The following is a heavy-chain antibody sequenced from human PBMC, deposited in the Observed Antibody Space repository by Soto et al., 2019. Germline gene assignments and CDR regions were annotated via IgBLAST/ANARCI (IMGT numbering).Heavy chain of an antibody. V-gene: IGHV3-21*01. J-gene: IGHJ3*02. Sequence: PGGSLRLSRASSGFTFSNSIINWACQTPGQGLERVSSSSVSSEWLYWRDSVKDRFATSRDTTTNSLYLQMNSLRAEATAVYYCATRTWYAFDIWGQGTMVTVSS. CDR2: SSVSSEWL. CDR1: GFTFSNSI. D-gene: IGHD2-2*01. CDR3: ATRTWYAFDI.